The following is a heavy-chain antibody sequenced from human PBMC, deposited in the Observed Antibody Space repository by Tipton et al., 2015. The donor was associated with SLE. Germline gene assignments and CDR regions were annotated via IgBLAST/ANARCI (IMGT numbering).Heavy chain of an antibody. CDR2: INHSGST. CDR3: ERGKSGSYPGLFDY. D-gene: IGHD1-26*01. V-gene: IGHV4-34*01. Sequence: TLSLTCAVYGGSFSGYYWSWIRQPPGKWLEWIGEINHSGSTNYNPSLKSRVTISVDTTKNQFSLKLSYVTAADTAVYYCERGKSGSYPGLFDYWGQGTLVTVSS. J-gene: IGHJ4*02. CDR1: GGSFSGYY.